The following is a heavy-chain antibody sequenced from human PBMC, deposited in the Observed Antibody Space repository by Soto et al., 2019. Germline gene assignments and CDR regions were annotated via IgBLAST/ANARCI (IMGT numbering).Heavy chain of an antibody. Sequence: EVQLLESGGDLVQPGGSLRLSCAASGFTFSSYAMSWVRLAPGKGLEWFSGISGSGGNTFYADSVKGRFTISRDNSKSTLYVQMNSLRVEDTAVYYCAKDPQTSRTVTKQRSAFDIWGQGTMVTVS. V-gene: IGHV3-23*01. CDR2: ISGSGGNT. CDR3: AKDPQTSRTVTKQRSAFDI. D-gene: IGHD4-17*01. CDR1: GFTFSSYA. J-gene: IGHJ3*02.